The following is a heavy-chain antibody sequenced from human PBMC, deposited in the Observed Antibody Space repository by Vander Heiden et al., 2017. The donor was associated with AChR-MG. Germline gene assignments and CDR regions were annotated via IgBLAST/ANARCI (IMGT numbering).Heavy chain of an antibody. CDR2: ISGSSGRT. V-gene: IGHV3-23*01. J-gene: IGHJ4*02. CDR1: GFTFSVCA. Sequence: QPGGPLRLSCAASGFTFSVCAMSWVRQAPGKGPRRVSTISGSSGRTYYADSVKGRFTISRDNSKNTLYLQMNSLRAEDTAVYYCARDTAEDDWGQGTLVTVSS. CDR3: ARDTAEDD. D-gene: IGHD5-18*01.